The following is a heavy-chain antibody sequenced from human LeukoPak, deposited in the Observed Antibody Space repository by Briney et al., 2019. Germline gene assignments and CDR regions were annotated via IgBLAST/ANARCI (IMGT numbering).Heavy chain of an antibody. Sequence: SETLSLTCTVSGGSISSYYWSWIRQPPGKGLEWIGYIHNSGSTNNNPSLKSRVTISVDTSKNQFSLKLSSVTAADTAMYYCARHSSKAAAGTFDYWGQGTLVTVSS. V-gene: IGHV4-59*08. D-gene: IGHD6-13*01. CDR3: ARHSSKAAAGTFDY. J-gene: IGHJ4*02. CDR1: GGSISSYY. CDR2: IHNSGST.